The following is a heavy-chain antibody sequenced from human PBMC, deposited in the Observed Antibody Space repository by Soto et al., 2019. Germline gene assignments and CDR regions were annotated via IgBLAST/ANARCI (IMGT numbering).Heavy chain of an antibody. V-gene: IGHV1-69*01. CDR1: GGTFSSYA. J-gene: IGHJ5*02. D-gene: IGHD6-6*01. CDR2: IIPIFGTA. CDR3: ARDPVDSSSSVPNWFDP. Sequence: QVQLVQSGAEVKKPGSSVKVSCKASGGTFSSYAISWVRQAPGQGLEWMGGIIPIFGTANYAQKFQGRVTISADESTGTAYMELSSLRSEDTAVYYCARDPVDSSSSVPNWFDPWGQGTLVTVSS.